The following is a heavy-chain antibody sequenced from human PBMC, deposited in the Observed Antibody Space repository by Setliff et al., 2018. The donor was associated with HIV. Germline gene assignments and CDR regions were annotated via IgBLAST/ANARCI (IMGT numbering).Heavy chain of an antibody. CDR3: ARERAFTIFGVVANDGSDI. D-gene: IGHD3-3*01. J-gene: IGHJ3*02. CDR2: INAGNGNT. CDR1: EYTFTSYA. V-gene: IGHV1-3*01. Sequence: GASVKVSCKASEYTFTSYAMHWVRQAPGQRLEWMGWINAGNGNTKYSQKFQGRVIITRDTSASTAYMELGSLRSEDTAVYYCARERAFTIFGVVANDGSDIWGQGTLVTVSS.